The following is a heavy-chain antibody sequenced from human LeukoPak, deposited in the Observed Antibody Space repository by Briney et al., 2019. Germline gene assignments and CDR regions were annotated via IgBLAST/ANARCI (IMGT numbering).Heavy chain of an antibody. D-gene: IGHD3-3*01. V-gene: IGHV3-30*02. CDR1: GFIFSTFG. CDR2: IRYDATNI. Sequence: GGSLGLSCAASGFIFSTFGMHWVRQAPGKGLEWVALIRYDATNIYYRGSVKGRFIISRDNSKNTLYLQMNSLRPDDTAVYYCAREITVFGVDVWGRGTTVTVSS. CDR3: AREITVFGVDV. J-gene: IGHJ6*03.